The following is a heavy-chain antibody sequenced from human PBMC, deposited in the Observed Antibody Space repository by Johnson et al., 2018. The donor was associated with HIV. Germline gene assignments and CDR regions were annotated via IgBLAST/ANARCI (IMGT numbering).Heavy chain of an antibody. D-gene: IGHD4-17*01. CDR1: GFTFSSYG. V-gene: IGHV3-30*02. CDR2: IRYDGSNK. CDR3: ARGRGYGAERGALDN. Sequence: QVQLVESGGGVVQPGGSLRLSCAASGFTFSSYGMHWVRQAPGKGLEWVAFIRYDGSNKYYADSVKGRFTISRDNSKNTLYLQMNSLRSEDTAWYYCARGRGYGAERGALDNWGQGTMVTVSA. J-gene: IGHJ3*02.